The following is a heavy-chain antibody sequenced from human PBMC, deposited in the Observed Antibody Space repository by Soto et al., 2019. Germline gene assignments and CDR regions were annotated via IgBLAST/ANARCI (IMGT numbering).Heavy chain of an antibody. Sequence: GSLRLSCLASGFTFSSYAMYWVRQAPGKGLEYVSGIRGNGDPPFYADSVKGRFTISRDNSKNTLYLQMSSLSADDTAVYYCVKSRGGNNFDFFDWGQGALVTVSS. CDR3: VKSRGGNNFDFFD. CDR2: IRGNGDPP. J-gene: IGHJ4*02. D-gene: IGHD5-12*01. CDR1: GFTFSSYA. V-gene: IGHV3-64D*06.